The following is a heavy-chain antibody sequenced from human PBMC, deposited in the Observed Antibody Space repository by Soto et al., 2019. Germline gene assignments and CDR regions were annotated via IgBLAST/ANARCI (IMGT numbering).Heavy chain of an antibody. CDR3: AGYSSSFGACAV. J-gene: IGHJ3*01. V-gene: IGHV4-34*01. CDR2: VSQSGRI. CDR1: GGSFPDYD. D-gene: IGHD3-10*01. Sequence: QVQLQQWGAGLLKPSETLSLDCGVLGGSFPDYDWTWVRQSPGRGLEWIGEVSQSGRITYNPSITGRFTIARDTAKNQFSLRLTSVTAADTALYYCAGYSSSFGACAVWGHGTEVTLSS.